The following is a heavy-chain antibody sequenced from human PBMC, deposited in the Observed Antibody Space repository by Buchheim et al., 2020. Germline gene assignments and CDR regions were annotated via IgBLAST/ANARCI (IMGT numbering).Heavy chain of an antibody. Sequence: QVQLQQWGAGLLKPSETLSLTCAVYGGSFSGYYWSWIRQPPGKGLEWIGEINHSGSPNYSPSLKSRVTISADTSTNHFSLILSSVTAADTAVYYCARGTFGTTVLQRVTYYTYYGMDVWGQGTT. J-gene: IGHJ6*02. V-gene: IGHV4-34*01. CDR1: GGSFSGYY. CDR3: ARGTFGTTVLQRVTYYTYYGMDV. D-gene: IGHD4-17*01. CDR2: INHSGSP.